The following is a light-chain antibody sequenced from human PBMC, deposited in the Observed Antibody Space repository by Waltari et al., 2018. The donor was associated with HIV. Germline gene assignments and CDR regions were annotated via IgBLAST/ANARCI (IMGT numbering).Light chain of an antibody. J-gene: IGLJ3*02. CDR1: DIGSKT. CDR2: DDS. CDR3: QVWDSNSDHWV. V-gene: IGLV3-21*01. Sequence: SYVLTQPPSVSVAPGTTARVSCGGYDIGSKTVHWYQQKPGQAPVLVIFDDSDRPSAIPERFSGSNSVNTATLTISRVEAGDEADYYCQVWDSNSDHWVFGGGTKLTVL.